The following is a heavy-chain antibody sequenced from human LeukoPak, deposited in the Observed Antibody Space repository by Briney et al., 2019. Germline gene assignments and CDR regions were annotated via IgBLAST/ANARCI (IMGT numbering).Heavy chain of an antibody. V-gene: IGHV4-39*01. CDR1: SGSISSSSYY. J-gene: IGHJ6*02. D-gene: IGHD2-15*01. Sequence: PSETLSRTCTVASGSISSSSYYWGWIRQPPGRGLEWIGIVYYSGSTYYNPSLKSRVTISVDTSKNQFPLNLSSVTAADKAVYYCASPVVVAATGYYGMDVWGQGTTVTVSS. CDR2: VYYSGST. CDR3: ASPVVVAATGYYGMDV.